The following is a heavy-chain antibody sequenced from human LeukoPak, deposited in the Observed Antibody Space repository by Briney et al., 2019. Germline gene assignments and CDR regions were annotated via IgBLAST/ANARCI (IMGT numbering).Heavy chain of an antibody. CDR2: INSDGSRT. Sequence: GGSLRLSCAASGFTFSSYWMHWVRQAPGKGLVWVSRINSDGSRTNYADSVKGRFTISRDNAKNTLYLQMNSLRAEDTAVYYCARGWYSSGWIYYFDYWGQGTLVTVSS. J-gene: IGHJ4*02. CDR3: ARGWYSSGWIYYFDY. V-gene: IGHV3-74*01. D-gene: IGHD6-19*01. CDR1: GFTFSSYW.